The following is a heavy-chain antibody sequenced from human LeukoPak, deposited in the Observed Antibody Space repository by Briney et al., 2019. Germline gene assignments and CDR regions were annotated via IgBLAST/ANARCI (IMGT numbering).Heavy chain of an antibody. V-gene: IGHV4-34*01. CDR1: GGSFSGYY. CDR2: INQSGST. J-gene: IGHJ4*02. D-gene: IGHD3-9*01. Sequence: SEPLSLTCAVYGGSFSGYYWSWIRQPPGKGLGWIGEINQSGSTNYNPSLKSRVTISVDTSKNQFSLKLSSVTAADTAVYYCARGRGTEEEYYDILTNYSNFDYWGQGTLVTVSS. CDR3: ARGRGTEEEYYDILTNYSNFDY.